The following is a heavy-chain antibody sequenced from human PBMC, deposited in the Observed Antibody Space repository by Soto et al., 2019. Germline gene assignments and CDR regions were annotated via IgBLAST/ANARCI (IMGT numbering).Heavy chain of an antibody. CDR3: AIVPNDRMGWFDP. D-gene: IGHD3-22*01. J-gene: IGHJ5*02. CDR1: GYTFTSYG. Sequence: QVQLVQSGVEVKKPGASVKVSCKASGYTFTSYGITWVRQAPGQGLEWMAWISAYNGNTKYAQKVQGRVTMTTDTSTSTAYMELRSLRSDDTAVYYCAIVPNDRMGWFDPWGQRTLVTVSS. CDR2: ISAYNGNT. V-gene: IGHV1-18*01.